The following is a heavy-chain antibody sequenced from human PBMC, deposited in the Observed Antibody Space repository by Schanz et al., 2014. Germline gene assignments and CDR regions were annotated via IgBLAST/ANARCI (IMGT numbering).Heavy chain of an antibody. J-gene: IGHJ4*02. D-gene: IGHD3-10*01. CDR2: ISSDGSKK. CDR3: ASPALVQGLMPEYYFDY. Sequence: QVQLVESGGGGVQPERSLRLSCAASGFNFANHAIHWVRQGQGNGLQWVAVISSDGSKKLYADSVKARFTISRDNSKNTLYLQMNSLRGEDTAVYYCASPALVQGLMPEYYFDYWGQGTLVTVSS. V-gene: IGHV3-30*03. CDR1: GFNFANHA.